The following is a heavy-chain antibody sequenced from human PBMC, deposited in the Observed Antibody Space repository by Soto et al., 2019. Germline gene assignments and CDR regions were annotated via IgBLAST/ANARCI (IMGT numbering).Heavy chain of an antibody. Sequence: GWSLRLSCAASGFTFSTYAMSWFRQAPGKGLEWVSGVSGGGDRTQYADSVRGRFTISRDNSKNTLYLQMNSLRADDTAVFYCAKDDKVTPYAYYFDYWGQGTLVTVSS. CDR3: AKDDKVTPYAYYFDY. V-gene: IGHV3-23*01. CDR1: GFTFSTYA. D-gene: IGHD2-21*02. J-gene: IGHJ4*02. CDR2: VSGGGDRT.